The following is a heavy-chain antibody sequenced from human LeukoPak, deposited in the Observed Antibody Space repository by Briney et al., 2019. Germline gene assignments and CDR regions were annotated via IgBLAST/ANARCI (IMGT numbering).Heavy chain of an antibody. CDR2: ISSNGGST. CDR3: ARSLLWFGEFPTSHYYYGMDV. J-gene: IGHJ6*02. CDR1: GFTFSSYA. V-gene: IGHV3-64D*06. Sequence: GGSLRLSCSASGFTFSSYAMHWVRQAPGKGLEYVSAISSNGGSTYYADSVKGRFTISRDNSKNTLYLQMSSLRAEDTAVYYCARSLLWFGEFPTSHYYYGMDVWGQGTTVTVSS. D-gene: IGHD3-10*01.